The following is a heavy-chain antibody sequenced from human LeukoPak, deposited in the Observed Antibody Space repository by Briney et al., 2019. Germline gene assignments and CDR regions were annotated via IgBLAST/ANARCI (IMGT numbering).Heavy chain of an antibody. CDR2: ISAYNGNT. D-gene: IGHD6-13*01. V-gene: IGHV1-18*01. CDR3: ARDSPGIAAAGTDAFDI. Sequence: ASVKVSCKASGYTFTSYGISWVRQAPGQGLEWMGWISAYNGNTNYAQKLQGRATMTTDTSTSTAYMELRSLRSDDTAVYYCARDSPGIAAAGTDAFDIWGQGTMVTVSS. J-gene: IGHJ3*02. CDR1: GYTFTSYG.